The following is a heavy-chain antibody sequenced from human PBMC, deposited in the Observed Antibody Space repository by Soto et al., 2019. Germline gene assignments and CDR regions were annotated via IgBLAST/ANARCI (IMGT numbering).Heavy chain of an antibody. V-gene: IGHV3-23*01. CDR3: AKPNIIAARRRPETYFDY. D-gene: IGHD6-6*01. Sequence: QQWESLKISCAASGFTFSSYAMSWVRQAPGKGLEWVSAISGSGGSTYYADSVKGRFTISRDNSKNTLYLQMNSLRAEDTAVYYCAKPNIIAARRRPETYFDYWGQGTLVTVSS. CDR1: GFTFSSYA. CDR2: ISGSGGST. J-gene: IGHJ4*02.